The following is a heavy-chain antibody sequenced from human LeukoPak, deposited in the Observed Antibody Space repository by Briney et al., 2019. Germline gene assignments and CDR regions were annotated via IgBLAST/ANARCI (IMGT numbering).Heavy chain of an antibody. J-gene: IGHJ4*02. D-gene: IGHD6-19*01. CDR1: GYGFTSYW. CDR3: ARAFFLYSSGWAFDY. V-gene: IGHV5-51*01. Sequence: GESLKISCKGSGYGFTSYWIGWVRQVPGKGLEWMGIIYPGDSDTRYSPSFQGQVTISADKSISTAYLQWSSLKASDTAMYYCARAFFLYSSGWAFDYWGQGTLVTVSS. CDR2: IYPGDSDT.